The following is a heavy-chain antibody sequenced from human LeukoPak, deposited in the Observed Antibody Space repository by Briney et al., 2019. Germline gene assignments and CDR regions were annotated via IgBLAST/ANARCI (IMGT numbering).Heavy chain of an antibody. Sequence: SETLSLTCTVSGASVNSYFWGWVRQSPGKGLEGLGRIYYSGSTTYNPSLKSRLTISVGTSKNQFSLKLTSVTAADTAVYFCTNSYYFDRSGSRHYYFDNWGQGTLVTVSS. V-gene: IGHV4-59*02. J-gene: IGHJ4*02. CDR3: TNSYYFDRSGSRHYYFDN. CDR2: IYYSGST. CDR1: GASVNSYF. D-gene: IGHD3-22*01.